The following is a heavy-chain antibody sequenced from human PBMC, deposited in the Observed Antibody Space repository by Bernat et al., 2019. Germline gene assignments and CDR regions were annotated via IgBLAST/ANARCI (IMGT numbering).Heavy chain of an antibody. CDR2: ISSSGSTI. CDR3: ATSVDYGDYYGGNYYYYGMDV. V-gene: IGHV3-48*03. CDR1: GFTFSSYE. Sequence: EVQLVESGGGLVQPGGSLRLSCAASGFTFSSYEMNWVRQAPGKGLEWVSYISSSGSTIYYADSVKGRFTISRDNAKNSLYLQMNSLRAEDTAVYYCATSVDYGDYYGGNYYYYGMDVWGQGTTVTVSS. J-gene: IGHJ6*02. D-gene: IGHD4-17*01.